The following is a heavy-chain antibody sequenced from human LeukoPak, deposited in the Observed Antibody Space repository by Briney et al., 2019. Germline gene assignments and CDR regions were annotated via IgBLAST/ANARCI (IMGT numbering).Heavy chain of an antibody. CDR2: IRYDGSNK. D-gene: IGHD6-19*01. J-gene: IGHJ4*02. Sequence: QTGGTLTLSCAASGFTFSSYGMLWLRQAQGKGLEGVAFIRYDGSNKYYADSVKGRFTISRDNSKNTLYLQMNSLRADDTAVYYCAKDRGSGWYRGGDYWGQGTLVTVSS. CDR3: AKDRGSGWYRGGDY. CDR1: GFTFSSYG. V-gene: IGHV3-30*02.